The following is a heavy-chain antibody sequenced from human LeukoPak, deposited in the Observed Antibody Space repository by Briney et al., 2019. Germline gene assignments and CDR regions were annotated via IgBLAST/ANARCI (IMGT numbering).Heavy chain of an antibody. Sequence: SETLSLTCAVSGYSISSGYYWGWIRQPPGKGLEWIGSIYHSGSTYYNPSLKSRVTISVDTSKNQFSLKLSSVTAADTAVYYCSRQYGGNRFDYWGQRTLVTVSS. V-gene: IGHV4-38-2*01. CDR2: IYHSGST. J-gene: IGHJ4*02. CDR1: GYSISSGYY. CDR3: SRQYGGNRFDY. D-gene: IGHD4-23*01.